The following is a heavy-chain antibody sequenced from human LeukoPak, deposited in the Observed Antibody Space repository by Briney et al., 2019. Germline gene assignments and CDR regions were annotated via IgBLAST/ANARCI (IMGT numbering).Heavy chain of an antibody. CDR3: ARNTLRTRAYFDY. J-gene: IGHJ4*02. D-gene: IGHD3-16*01. V-gene: IGHV4-59*01. CDR1: GGSIGTYY. Sequence: TSETLSLTCTDSGGSIGTYYWSWIRQPPGKGLEWIAYIYYSGSTNYNPSLKSRVTISLDTSKNQFSLRLSSVTAADTAVYYCARNTLRTRAYFDYWGQGTLVAVSS. CDR2: IYYSGST.